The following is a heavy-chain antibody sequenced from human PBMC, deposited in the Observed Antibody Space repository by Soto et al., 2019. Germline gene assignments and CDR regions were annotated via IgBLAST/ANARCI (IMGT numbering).Heavy chain of an antibody. CDR3: ARENDSSGYSNWFGP. J-gene: IGHJ5*02. V-gene: IGHV4-31*03. D-gene: IGHD3-22*01. CDR1: GGSISSGDYY. Sequence: QVQLQESGPGLVKPSQTLSLTCTVSGGSISSGDYYWSWIRQHPGKGLEWIGYIYYSGSTYYNPSLKSRVTISVDTSKNQFSLKLSSVTAADTAVYYCARENDSSGYSNWFGPWGQGTLVTVSS. CDR2: IYYSGST.